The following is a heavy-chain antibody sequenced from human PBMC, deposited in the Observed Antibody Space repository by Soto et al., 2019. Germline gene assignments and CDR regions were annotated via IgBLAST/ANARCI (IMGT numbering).Heavy chain of an antibody. D-gene: IGHD2-2*02. V-gene: IGHV4-4*02. CDR1: GASISDCDW. Sequence: PSETLSLTCAVSGASISDCDWWTWVRQPPGKGLEWIGEIHHSGATSHNSSVKSRVTISLDKSKNHLSLQLNSVTAADTAAYYCATRDYTASPYWGQGILVTVSS. CDR3: ATRDYTASPY. CDR2: IHHSGAT. J-gene: IGHJ4*02.